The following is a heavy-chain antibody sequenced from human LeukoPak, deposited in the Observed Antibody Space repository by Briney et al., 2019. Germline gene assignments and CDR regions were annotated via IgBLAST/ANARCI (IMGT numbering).Heavy chain of an antibody. V-gene: IGHV4-61*02. CDR3: ARVFDSGSQAYFYYMDV. D-gene: IGHD3-10*01. CDR2: IYTSGST. J-gene: IGHJ6*03. CDR1: GGSISSGSYY. Sequence: TSETLSLTCTASGGSISSGSYYWSWIRQPAGKGLEWIGRIYTSGSTNYNPSLKSRVTMSVDTSKNQFSLKVSSVTAADTAVYYCARVFDSGSQAYFYYMDVWGKGTTVTISS.